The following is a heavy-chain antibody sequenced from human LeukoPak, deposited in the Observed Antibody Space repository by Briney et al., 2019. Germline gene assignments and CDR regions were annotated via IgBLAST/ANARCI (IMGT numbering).Heavy chain of an antibody. V-gene: IGHV1-2*02. J-gene: IGHJ6*03. Sequence: ASVKVSCKSSGYTFTCYYMHWVRQGPGQGLELMGWINPNSGGTNYAQKFRGRVTMTRDTSISTAYMELSRLTSDDTAVYYCARGSSGVDYYYMDVWAKGPRSPSP. CDR1: GYTFTCYY. CDR2: INPNSGGT. CDR3: ARGSSGVDYYYMDV. D-gene: IGHD3-22*01.